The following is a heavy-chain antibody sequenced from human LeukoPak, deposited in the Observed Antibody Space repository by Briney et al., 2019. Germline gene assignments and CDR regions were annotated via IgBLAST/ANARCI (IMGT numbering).Heavy chain of an antibody. Sequence: GGSLRLSCAASGFTVSSNDMSWVRQAPGKGLEWVSLIYSGRSTYYADSVKGRFIISRDNSKNTLYLQMNSLRAEDTAVYYCARRATTERGYSYGLDYWGQGTLVTVSS. CDR1: GFTVSSND. D-gene: IGHD5-18*01. V-gene: IGHV3-66*01. CDR2: IYSGRST. CDR3: ARRATTERGYSYGLDY. J-gene: IGHJ4*02.